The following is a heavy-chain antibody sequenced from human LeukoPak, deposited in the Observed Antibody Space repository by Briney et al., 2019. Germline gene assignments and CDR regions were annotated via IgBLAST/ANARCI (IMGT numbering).Heavy chain of an antibody. CDR3: ARGPTLVRGVIMPDSVGGMDV. CDR2: IIPILGIA. Sequence: SVKVSCKASGGTFSSYAISWVRQAPGQGLEWMGRIIPILGIANYAQKFQGRVTITADKSTSTAYMELSSLRSEDTAVYYCARGPTLVRGVIMPDSVGGMDVWGQGTTVTVSS. J-gene: IGHJ6*02. V-gene: IGHV1-69*04. D-gene: IGHD3-10*01. CDR1: GGTFSSYA.